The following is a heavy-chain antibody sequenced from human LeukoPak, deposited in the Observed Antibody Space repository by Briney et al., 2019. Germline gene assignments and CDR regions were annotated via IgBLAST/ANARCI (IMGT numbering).Heavy chain of an antibody. D-gene: IGHD3-3*01. CDR3: ASRITDFGVVIILSHFDY. Sequence: KSGGSLRLSCAASGFTFSSYSMNWVRQAPGKGLEWVSSISSSSSYIYYADSEKGRFTISRDNAKNSLYLQMNSLRAEDTAVYYCASRITDFGVVIILSHFDYWGQGTLVTVSS. J-gene: IGHJ4*02. CDR1: GFTFSSYS. V-gene: IGHV3-21*01. CDR2: ISSSSSYI.